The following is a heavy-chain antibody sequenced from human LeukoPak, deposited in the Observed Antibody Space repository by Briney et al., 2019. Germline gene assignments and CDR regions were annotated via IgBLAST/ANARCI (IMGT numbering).Heavy chain of an antibody. D-gene: IGHD3-3*02. CDR3: AKLVPGAFDI. Sequence: ASVKVSCKASGGTFSSYAISWVRQAPGQGLEWMGWISAYNGNTNYAQKLQDRVTMTTDTSTSTAYMELRSLRSDDTAVYYCAKLVPGAFDIWGQGTMVTVSS. J-gene: IGHJ3*02. V-gene: IGHV1-18*01. CDR2: ISAYNGNT. CDR1: GGTFSSYA.